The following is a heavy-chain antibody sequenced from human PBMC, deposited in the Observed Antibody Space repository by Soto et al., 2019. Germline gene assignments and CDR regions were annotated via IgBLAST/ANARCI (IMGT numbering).Heavy chain of an antibody. D-gene: IGHD4-17*01. CDR2: ISSSSTYI. CDR3: ASLPDYGDTFDY. Sequence: GGSLRLSCAASRFTLSTYSMNWGRQAPGKGLEWVSSISSSSTYIYYADSVKGRFTISRDNPKNSLYLQMNSLRAEDTAVYYCASLPDYGDTFDYWGQGTLVTVSS. CDR1: RFTLSTYS. V-gene: IGHV3-21*01. J-gene: IGHJ4*02.